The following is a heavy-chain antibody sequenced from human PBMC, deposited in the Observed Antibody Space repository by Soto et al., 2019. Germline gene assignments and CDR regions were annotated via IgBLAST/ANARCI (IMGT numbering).Heavy chain of an antibody. J-gene: IGHJ5*01. CDR3: ARASIHGSSWYFWFDP. V-gene: IGHV1-69*01. Sequence: QVQLVQSGAEVRKPGSSVKVSCKASGGTFSRYAINWVRQAPGQGLEWMGGVIPMFGTTNYEQKFKGRVTITADESTSTVYMELNTLRSEDAAVYYCARASIHGSSWYFWFDPWGQGTLVTVSS. CDR1: GGTFSRYA. CDR2: VIPMFGTT. D-gene: IGHD6-13*01.